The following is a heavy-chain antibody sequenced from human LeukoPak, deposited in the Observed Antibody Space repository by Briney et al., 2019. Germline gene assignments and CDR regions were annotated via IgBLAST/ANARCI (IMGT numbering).Heavy chain of an antibody. CDR2: INYSGDT. Sequence: PETLSLTCTVSGGSIGSSSYYWGWIRQPPGQGLEWIETINYSGDTYYNPSLKSRVTISVDSSRNQFSLNLSSVTAADTAVYYCVRLQAVTGNFDYWGQGALVTVSS. J-gene: IGHJ4*02. V-gene: IGHV4-39*07. D-gene: IGHD1-20*01. CDR1: GGSIGSSSYY. CDR3: VRLQAVTGNFDY.